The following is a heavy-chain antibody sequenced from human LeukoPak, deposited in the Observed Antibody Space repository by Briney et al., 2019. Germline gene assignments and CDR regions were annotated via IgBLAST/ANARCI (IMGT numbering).Heavy chain of an antibody. V-gene: IGHV3-7*01. CDR2: IKQDGSEK. J-gene: IGHJ4*02. CDR1: GFTFSSYR. Sequence: GGSLRLSCAASGFTFSSYRMSWVRQAPGKGLEWVANIKQDGSEKHYVDSVKGRFTISRDNAKNSLYLQMNSLRAEDTAVYYCARDWNYGGTIDYWGQGILVTVSS. D-gene: IGHD4-23*01. CDR3: ARDWNYGGTIDY.